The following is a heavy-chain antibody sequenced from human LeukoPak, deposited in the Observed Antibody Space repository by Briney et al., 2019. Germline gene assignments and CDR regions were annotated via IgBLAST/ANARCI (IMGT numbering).Heavy chain of an antibody. J-gene: IGHJ2*01. D-gene: IGHD3-22*01. Sequence: PGGYLRLSCAASGLTFSSYAMSWVRQAPGKGLEWVSGISGSGGSTYDADSVKGRFTISRDNSKNTLYLQMNSLRAKATAVYYCAKEGWIRYYDSSGSPRGARYFDLWGRGTLVTVSS. CDR1: GLTFSSYA. CDR3: AKEGWIRYYDSSGSPRGARYFDL. V-gene: IGHV3-23*01. CDR2: ISGSGGST.